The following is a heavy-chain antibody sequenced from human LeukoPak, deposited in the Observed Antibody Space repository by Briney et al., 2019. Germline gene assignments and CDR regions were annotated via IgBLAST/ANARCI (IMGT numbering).Heavy chain of an antibody. D-gene: IGHD4-17*01. CDR3: TTILTVTSDY. CDR1: GFTFSNAW. Sequence: AGGSLRLSRAASGFTFSNAWMSWVRQAPGKGLEWVGRIKSKTDGGTTDYAAPVKGRFTILRDDSKNTLYLQMNSLKTEDTAVYYCTTILTVTSDYWGQGTLVTVSS. J-gene: IGHJ4*02. CDR2: IKSKTDGGTT. V-gene: IGHV3-15*01.